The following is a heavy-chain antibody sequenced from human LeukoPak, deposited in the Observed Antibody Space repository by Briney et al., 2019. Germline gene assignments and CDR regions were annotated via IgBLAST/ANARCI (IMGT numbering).Heavy chain of an antibody. CDR1: GGSISSYY. CDR3: AREGIAVAGLGAFDI. CDR2: IYYSGST. D-gene: IGHD6-19*01. V-gene: IGHV4-59*01. Sequence: SETLSLTCTVSGGSISSYYWSWIRQPPGKGLEWIGYIYYSGSTNYNPSLKSRVTISVETSKKQFSLKLSSVTAADTAVYYCAREGIAVAGLGAFDIWGQGTMVTVSS. J-gene: IGHJ3*02.